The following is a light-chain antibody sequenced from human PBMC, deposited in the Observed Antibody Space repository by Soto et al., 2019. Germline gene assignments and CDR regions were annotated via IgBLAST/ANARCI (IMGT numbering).Light chain of an antibody. CDR2: GAF. CDR3: QQRNIWPPVT. Sequence: EIVLTQSPATLSLSPGERATLSCRASPSVTNFLAWYQQKPGQAPRLLIYGAFNRATGIPARYSGSRSGTDFTLTISSLEPEDSAIYYCQQRNIWPPVTFGPGTRLEIK. CDR1: PSVTNF. J-gene: IGKJ5*01. V-gene: IGKV3-11*01.